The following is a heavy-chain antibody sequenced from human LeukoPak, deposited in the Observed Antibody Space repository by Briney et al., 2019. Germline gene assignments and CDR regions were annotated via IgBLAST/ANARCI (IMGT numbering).Heavy chain of an antibody. J-gene: IGHJ4*02. D-gene: IGHD2-8*02. V-gene: IGHV3-48*01. CDR3: ARDGPGGLGIFDY. Sequence: PGGSLRLSCAASGFTFSSYSINWVRQAPGKGLEWVSYISSSSSSTIYYADSVKGRFTISRDNAKNSLYLQMNSLRAEDTAVYYCARDGPGGLGIFDYWGQGTLVTVSS. CDR1: GFTFSSYS. CDR2: ISSSSSSTI.